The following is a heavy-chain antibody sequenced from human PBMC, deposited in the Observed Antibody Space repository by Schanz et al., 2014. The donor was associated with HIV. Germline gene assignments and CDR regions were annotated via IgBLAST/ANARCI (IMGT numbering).Heavy chain of an antibody. CDR1: GFIFSDYS. J-gene: IGHJ5*02. Sequence: EVQLVESGGGLVKPGGSLRLSCAASGFIFSDYSMNWVRQAPGKGLEWVSSISSSSSYIYYADSVKGRFTISRDNAKNSLFLQMNSLRAEDTAVYFCARDYSSGRGWFDPWGQGTLITVSS. CDR3: ARDYSSGRGWFDP. D-gene: IGHD3-22*01. V-gene: IGHV3-21*01. CDR2: ISSSSSYI.